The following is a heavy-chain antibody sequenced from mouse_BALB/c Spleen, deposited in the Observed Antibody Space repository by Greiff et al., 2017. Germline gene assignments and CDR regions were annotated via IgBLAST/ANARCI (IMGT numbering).Heavy chain of an antibody. CDR3: ARLNDGYYDH. CDR1: GYAFSSYW. CDR2: IYPGDGDT. Sequence: QVQLQQSGAELVRPGSSVKISCKASGYAFSSYWMNWVKQRPGQGLEWIGQIYPGDGDTNYNGKFKGKATLTADKSSSTAYMQLSSLTSEDSAVYFCARLNDGYYDHWGQGTTLTVSS. V-gene: IGHV1-80*01. J-gene: IGHJ2*01. D-gene: IGHD2-3*01.